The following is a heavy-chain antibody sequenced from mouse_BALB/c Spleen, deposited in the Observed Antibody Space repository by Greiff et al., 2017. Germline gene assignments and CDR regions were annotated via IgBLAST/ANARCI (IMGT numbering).Heavy chain of an antibody. Sequence: EVQVVESGGGLVQPGGSLRLSCATSGFTFTDYYMSWVRQPPGKALEWLGFIRNKANGYTTEYSASVKGRFTISRDNSQSILYLQMNTLRAEDSATYYCARGGNYAMDYWGQGTSVTVSS. CDR2: IRNKANGYTT. CDR1: GFTFTDYY. J-gene: IGHJ4*01. CDR3: ARGGNYAMDY. V-gene: IGHV7-3*02.